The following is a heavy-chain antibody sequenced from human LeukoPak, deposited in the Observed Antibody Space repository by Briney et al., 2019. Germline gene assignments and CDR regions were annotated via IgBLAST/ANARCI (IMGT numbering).Heavy chain of an antibody. CDR1: GFTFYDYA. J-gene: IGHJ6*02. D-gene: IGHD6-19*01. Sequence: GRSLGLSCAASGFTFYDYAMHWVRQAPGKGLEWVSGISWNSGSIGYADPVKGRFTISRDNAKNSLYLQMNSLRAEDTALYYCAKDRGSSGWSTTLYYYYYGMDVWGQGTTVTVSS. CDR3: AKDRGSSGWSTTLYYYYYGMDV. V-gene: IGHV3-9*01. CDR2: ISWNSGSI.